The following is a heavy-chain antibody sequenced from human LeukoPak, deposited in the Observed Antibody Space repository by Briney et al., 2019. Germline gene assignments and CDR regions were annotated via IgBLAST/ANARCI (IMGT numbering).Heavy chain of an antibody. D-gene: IGHD3-22*01. CDR2: ISSSGSSI. V-gene: IGHV3-11*04. Sequence: GGSLRLSCAASGFSFSDYYMSWIRQAPGKGLEWASYISSSGSSIYYADSVKGRFTISRDNAKNSLYLQMNSLRAEDTAVYYCARFSGGITMIVAYWGQGTLVTVSS. CDR1: GFSFSDYY. CDR3: ARFSGGITMIVAY. J-gene: IGHJ4*02.